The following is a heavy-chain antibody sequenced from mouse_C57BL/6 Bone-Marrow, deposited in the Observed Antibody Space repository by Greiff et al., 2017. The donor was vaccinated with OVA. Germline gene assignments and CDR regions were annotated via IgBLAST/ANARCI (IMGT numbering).Heavy chain of an antibody. CDR2: IDPSDSYT. D-gene: IGHD1-1*01. CDR1: GYTFTSYW. Sequence: VQLQQPGAELVRPGTSVKLSCKASGYTFTSYWMHWVKQRPGQGLEWIGVIDPSDSYTNYNQKFKGTATLTVDTSSSTAYMQLSSLTSEDSAVYYSAIYYSGSNYYAMDYWGQGTSVTVSS. J-gene: IGHJ4*01. V-gene: IGHV1-59*01. CDR3: AIYYSGSNYYAMDY.